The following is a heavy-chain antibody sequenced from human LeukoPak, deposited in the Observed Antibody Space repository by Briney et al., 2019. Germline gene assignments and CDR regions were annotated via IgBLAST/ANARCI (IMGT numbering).Heavy chain of an antibody. Sequence: SGGILSSSGAASGLSVRSYAMDGVRQDPGKGLEWVAVISYDGSNKYYADSVKGRFTISRDNSKNTLYLQMNSLRAEDTAVYYCASAGSSWDDNWFDPWGQGTLVTVSS. V-gene: IGHV3-30*04. CDR3: ASAGSSWDDNWFDP. CDR1: GLSVRSYA. J-gene: IGHJ5*02. CDR2: ISYDGSNK. D-gene: IGHD6-13*01.